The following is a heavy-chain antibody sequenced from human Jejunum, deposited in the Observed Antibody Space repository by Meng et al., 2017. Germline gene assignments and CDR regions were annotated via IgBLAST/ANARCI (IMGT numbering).Heavy chain of an antibody. D-gene: IGHD2-21*02. V-gene: IGHV4-59*01. CDR3: ARYRHCGGACFGGFDI. Sequence: SETLSLTCSVLGGSISPSYWGWVRQTPEMGLDWIGYIYFTGTTMYNPSLKSRVTISVDTSKNQLSLKLCSVTPADTAIYYCARYRHCGGACFGGFDIWGQGTMVTVSS. CDR1: GGSISPSY. J-gene: IGHJ3*02. CDR2: IYFTGTT.